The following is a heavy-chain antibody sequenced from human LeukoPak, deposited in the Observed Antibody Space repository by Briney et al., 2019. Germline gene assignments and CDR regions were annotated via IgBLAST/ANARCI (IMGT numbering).Heavy chain of an antibody. V-gene: IGHV1-2*02. J-gene: IGHJ4*02. CDR1: GYTFTDYY. Sequence: ASVKVSCKASGYTFTDYYMHWVRQAPGQGLEWMGWINPNSGGTNYAQKFQGRVTMTRDTSISTAYMELSRLRSDDTAVYYCAREIVGATWSYFDYWGQGTLVTVSS. D-gene: IGHD1-26*01. CDR3: AREIVGATWSYFDY. CDR2: INPNSGGT.